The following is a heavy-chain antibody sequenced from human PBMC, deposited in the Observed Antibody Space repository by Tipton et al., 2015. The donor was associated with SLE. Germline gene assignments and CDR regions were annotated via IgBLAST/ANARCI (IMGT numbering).Heavy chain of an antibody. V-gene: IGHV4-38-2*02. Sequence: TLSLTCTVSGYSVSSDNYWGWIRPAPGKGLEWLGNIHHYGSTYFDPSLMRRVTISVETSKNQFSLKLSSVTAADTAVYYCARVVEDAFDIWGQGTMVTVSS. CDR2: IHHYGST. J-gene: IGHJ3*02. CDR3: ARVVEDAFDI. CDR1: GYSVSSDNY. D-gene: IGHD2-15*01.